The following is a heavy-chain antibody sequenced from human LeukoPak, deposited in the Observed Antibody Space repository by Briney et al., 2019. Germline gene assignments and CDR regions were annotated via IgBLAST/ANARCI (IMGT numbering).Heavy chain of an antibody. D-gene: IGHD6-6*01. V-gene: IGHV1-2*06. CDR3: ARAYSSSGPPRFDP. Sequence: ASVKVSCKASGYTFTGYYMHWVRQAPGQGLEWMGRINPNSGGTNYAQKFQGRVTMTRDTSTSTVYMELSSLRSEDTAVYYCARAYSSSGPPRFDPWGQGTLVTVSS. J-gene: IGHJ5*02. CDR2: INPNSGGT. CDR1: GYTFTGYY.